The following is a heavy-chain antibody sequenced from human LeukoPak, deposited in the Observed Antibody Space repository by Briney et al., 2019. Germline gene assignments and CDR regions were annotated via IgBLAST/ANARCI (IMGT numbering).Heavy chain of an antibody. V-gene: IGHV1-69*04. Sequence: SVKVSCKASGGTFSSYAISWVRQAPGQGLEWMGRIIPILGIANYAQKFQGRVTITADKSTSTAYMELSSLRSEDTAVYYCARDSGYSYGPWLDYWGQGTLVTVSS. CDR2: IIPILGIA. CDR1: GGTFSSYA. D-gene: IGHD5-18*01. CDR3: ARDSGYSYGPWLDY. J-gene: IGHJ4*02.